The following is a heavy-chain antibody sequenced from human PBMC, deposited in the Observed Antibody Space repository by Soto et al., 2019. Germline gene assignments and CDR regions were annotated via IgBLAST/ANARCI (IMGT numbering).Heavy chain of an antibody. J-gene: IGHJ4*02. Sequence: SETLSLTCAVYGGSFSGYYWSWIRQPPGKGLEWIGEINHSGSTNYNPSLKSRVTISVDTSKNQFSLKLSSVTAADTAVYYCARGRAYYDYIWGSYRRIYFDYWGQGTLVTVSS. D-gene: IGHD3-16*02. V-gene: IGHV4-34*01. CDR3: ARGRAYYDYIWGSYRRIYFDY. CDR2: INHSGST. CDR1: GGSFSGYY.